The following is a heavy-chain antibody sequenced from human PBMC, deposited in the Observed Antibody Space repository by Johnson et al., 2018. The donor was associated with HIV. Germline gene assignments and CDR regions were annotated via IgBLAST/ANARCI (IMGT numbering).Heavy chain of an antibody. CDR3: ARDLTNWGVGDAFDI. J-gene: IGHJ3*02. V-gene: IGHV3-30-3*01. Sequence: QVHLVESGGGVVQPGRSLRLSCAASGFTFSSNAIHWVRQAPGKGLDWVAVISYDGSNKYYADSVKGRFTISRDNSKNTLYLQMNSLRAEDTAVYYCARDLTNWGVGDAFDIWGQGTMVNVSS. CDR1: GFTFSSNA. CDR2: ISYDGSNK. D-gene: IGHD7-27*01.